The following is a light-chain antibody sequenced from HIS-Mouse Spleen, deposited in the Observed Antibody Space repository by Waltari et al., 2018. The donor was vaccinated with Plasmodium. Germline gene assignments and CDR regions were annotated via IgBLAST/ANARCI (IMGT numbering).Light chain of an antibody. CDR1: ALPKKY. Sequence: SYELTQPPSVSVSPGQTARITCSGDALPKKYAYLYQQKPGQAPGLVIDEDSKRTSGIPERFSGSSSGTMATLTISGAQVEDEADYYCYSTDSSGNHRVFGGGTRLTVL. J-gene: IGLJ3*02. CDR3: YSTDSSGNHRV. V-gene: IGLV3-10*01. CDR2: EDS.